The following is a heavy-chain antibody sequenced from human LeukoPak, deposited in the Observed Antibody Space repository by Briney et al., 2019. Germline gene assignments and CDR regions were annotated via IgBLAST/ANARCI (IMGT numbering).Heavy chain of an antibody. CDR2: INPSGGST. CDR3: ARDFDGFDY. V-gene: IGHV1-46*01. J-gene: IGHJ4*02. CDR1: GYTFTSYY. Sequence: ASVKVSCKASGYTFTSYYMHWVRQAPGQGLEWMGIINPSGGSTNYAQKFQGRVTITTDESTSTAYMELSSLRSEDTAVYYCARDFDGFDYWGQGTLVTVSS.